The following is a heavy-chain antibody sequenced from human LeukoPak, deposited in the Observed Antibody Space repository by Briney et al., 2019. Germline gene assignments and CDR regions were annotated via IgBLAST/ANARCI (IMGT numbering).Heavy chain of an antibody. CDR1: GYTFTSYD. CDR2: MNPNSGNT. Sequence: ASVKVSCKASGYTFTSYDINWVRQATGQGLEWMGWMNPNSGNTGYVQKFQGRVTMTRNTSTSTAYMELSSQRSENTAVHYCARRVSHYYGSGSDNWFDPWGQGTLVTVSS. D-gene: IGHD3-10*01. CDR3: ARRVSHYYGSGSDNWFDP. V-gene: IGHV1-8*01. J-gene: IGHJ5*02.